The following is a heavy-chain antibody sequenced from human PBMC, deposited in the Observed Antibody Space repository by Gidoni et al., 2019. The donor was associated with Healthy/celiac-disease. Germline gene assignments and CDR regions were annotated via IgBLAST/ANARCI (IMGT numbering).Heavy chain of an antibody. Sequence: QVQLVKPGAEVKKPGSSVKVSCKASGGTFSSYAISWVRQDPGQGLEWMGGIITIFGTANYAQKFQGRVTITADESTSTAYMELSSLRSEDTAVYYCAGTYYYDSSGQADYYYYYGMDVWGQGTTVTVSS. CDR2: IITIFGTA. D-gene: IGHD3-22*01. V-gene: IGHV1-69*01. CDR3: AGTYYYDSSGQADYYYYYGMDV. CDR1: GGTFSSYA. J-gene: IGHJ6*02.